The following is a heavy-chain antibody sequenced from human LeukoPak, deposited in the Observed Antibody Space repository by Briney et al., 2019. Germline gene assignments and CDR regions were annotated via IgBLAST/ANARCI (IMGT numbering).Heavy chain of an antibody. V-gene: IGHV3-21*01. D-gene: IGHD1-26*01. CDR1: GFTFSSYS. Sequence: GGSLRLSCAAAGFTFSSYSMNWVRRAPGKGLEWVSSISSSSSYIYYADSVKGRFTIPRDNAKNSLYLQMNSLRAEDTAVYYCARDSSGSFDYWGQGTLVTVSS. CDR2: ISSSSSYI. J-gene: IGHJ4*02. CDR3: ARDSSGSFDY.